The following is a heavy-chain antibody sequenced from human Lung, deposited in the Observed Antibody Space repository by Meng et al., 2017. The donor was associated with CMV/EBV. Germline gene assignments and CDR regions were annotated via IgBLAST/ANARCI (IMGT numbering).Heavy chain of an antibody. CDR2: INVKNGEA. CDR1: VYIFPNKY. V-gene: IGHV1-18*01. Sequence: QIQLVQSEADTKKAGAAMKVSCKPPVYIFPNKYISGVRQAPGKGLEWMGWINVKNGEAKYPQNFQGRVTMTTDTTTSTAYMELRSLTSDDTAVYYCARYVPNGSFWYFDFWGRGTLVTVSS. CDR3: ARYVPNGSFWYFDF. D-gene: IGHD6-13*01. J-gene: IGHJ2*01.